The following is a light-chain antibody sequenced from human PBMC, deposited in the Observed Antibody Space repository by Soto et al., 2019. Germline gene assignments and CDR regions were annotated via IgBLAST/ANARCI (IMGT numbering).Light chain of an antibody. CDR1: SSDVGGYNY. CDR3: CSYAGSNTFV. Sequence: QSALTQPRSVSGSPGQSVTISCTGTSSDVGGYNYVSWYQQHPGKAPKLMIYDVSKRPSGVPDRFSGSKSGNTASLTISGRPAEDEADYYCCSYAGSNTFVFGTGTKLTVL. CDR2: DVS. V-gene: IGLV2-11*01. J-gene: IGLJ1*01.